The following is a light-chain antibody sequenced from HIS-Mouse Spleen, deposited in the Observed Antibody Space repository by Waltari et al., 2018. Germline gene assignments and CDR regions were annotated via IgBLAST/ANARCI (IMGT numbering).Light chain of an antibody. CDR1: ALPKKY. J-gene: IGLJ2*01. CDR3: YSTDSSGNHRV. CDR2: EDS. V-gene: IGLV3-10*01. Sequence: SYELTQPPSVSVSPGQTARITCSGDALPKKYAYWYQQKSGQAPVLVMYEDSKRPSGMPERFSGSSSGTMGTLTISGAQVEDEADYYCYSTDSSGNHRVFGGGTKLTVL.